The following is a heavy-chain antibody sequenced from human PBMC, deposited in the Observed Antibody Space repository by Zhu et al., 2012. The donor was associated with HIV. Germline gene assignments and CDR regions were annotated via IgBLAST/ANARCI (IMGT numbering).Heavy chain of an antibody. CDR2: IYRSGND. D-gene: IGHD5-18*01. V-gene: IGHV4-38-2*01. J-gene: IGHJ4*02. Sequence: QVQLQETGPGLVKPSETLSLTCAVSGHSISSGYYWGWIRQPPGKGLEWIGSIYRSGNDYYNPSLNSRVTITVDTSKNQFSVKLTSVTAADTAVYFCVRVGYSYGANFDYWGQGTLVTVSS. CDR1: GHSISSGYY. CDR3: VRVGYSYGANFDY.